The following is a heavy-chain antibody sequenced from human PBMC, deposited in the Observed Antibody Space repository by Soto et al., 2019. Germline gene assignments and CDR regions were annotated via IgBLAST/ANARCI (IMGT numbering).Heavy chain of an antibody. CDR1: GGSLRGYL. CDR3: ARTEGLFPRRGVLDA. J-gene: IGHJ5*02. CDR2: VNDRGST. V-gene: IGHV4-34*01. Sequence: QVQLQQVSGRLLRPSETLSLSCSLKGGSLRGYLWTWVRQSPGKGVEWIGEVNDRGSTTYSPSLRSRLTISLDMSTNQVSLILTSVTAADRATYFCARTEGLFPRRGVLDAWGQGTLVTVSS. D-gene: IGHD3-10*01.